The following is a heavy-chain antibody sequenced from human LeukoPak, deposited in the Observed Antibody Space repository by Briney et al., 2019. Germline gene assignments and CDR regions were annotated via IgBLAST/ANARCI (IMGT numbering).Heavy chain of an antibody. CDR3: AKGPRIALLYYFDY. V-gene: IGHV3-30*02. J-gene: IGHJ4*02. CDR2: IRYDGSNK. CDR1: GFTFSSYG. D-gene: IGHD6-6*01. Sequence: GGSLRLSCAASGFTFSSYGMHWVRQAPGKGLEWVAFIRYDGSNKYYADSVKGRFTISRDNSKNTLYLQMNSLRAEDTAVYYCAKGPRIALLYYFDYWGQGTLVTVSS.